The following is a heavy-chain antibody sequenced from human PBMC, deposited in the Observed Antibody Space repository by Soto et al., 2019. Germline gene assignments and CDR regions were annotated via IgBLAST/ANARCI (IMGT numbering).Heavy chain of an antibody. Sequence: PVTLSRTYTVSGSSISSPYWSWIRQPAGTGLEWIGRIYTSRSTNNNPSLKSRVTMSVDTSKDQFSLKLSSVTAADTAVYYCAREGDYYVDYWGQGTLVTVS. CDR1: GSSISSPY. J-gene: IGHJ4*02. CDR3: AREGDYYVDY. CDR2: IYTSRST. V-gene: IGHV4-4*07. D-gene: IGHD2-21*02.